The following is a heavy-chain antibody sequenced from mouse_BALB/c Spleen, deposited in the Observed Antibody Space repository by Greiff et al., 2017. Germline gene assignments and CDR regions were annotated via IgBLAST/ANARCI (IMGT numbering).Heavy chain of an antibody. J-gene: IGHJ2*01. CDR3: ARTARLGLDY. CDR2: ISSGSSTI. V-gene: IGHV5-17*02. D-gene: IGHD3-1*01. CDR1: GFTFSSFG. Sequence: EVKLVESGGGLVQPGGSRKLSCAASGFTFSSFGMHWVRQAPEKGLEWVAYISSGSSTIYYADTVKGRFTISRDNPKNTLFLQMTSLRSEDTAMYYCARTARLGLDYWGQGTTLTVSS.